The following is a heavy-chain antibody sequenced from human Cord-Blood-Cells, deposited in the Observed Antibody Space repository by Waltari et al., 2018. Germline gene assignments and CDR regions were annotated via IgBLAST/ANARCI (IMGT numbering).Heavy chain of an antibody. CDR2: ISSSSSYI. Sequence: EVQLVESGGGLVTPGGCLRTSCAASGFTCSSDVRKWARQAPGKELEWVSSISSSSSYIYYADSVKGRFTISRDNAKNSLYLQMNSLRAEDTAVYYCAISGDSGSYYFDYWGQGTLVTVSS. J-gene: IGHJ4*02. CDR1: GFTCSSDV. D-gene: IGHD1-26*01. CDR3: AISGDSGSYYFDY. V-gene: IGHV3-21*01.